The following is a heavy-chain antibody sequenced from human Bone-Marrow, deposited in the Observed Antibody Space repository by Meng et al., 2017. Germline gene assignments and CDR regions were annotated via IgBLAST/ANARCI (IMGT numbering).Heavy chain of an antibody. Sequence: SVKVSCKASVGTFSSYAISWVRQAPGQGLEWMGGIIPIFGTANYAQKFQGRVTITTDESTSTAYMELSSLRSEDTAVYYCARDPGYCSSTSCYAGGYFFDYWGQGTLVTVSS. J-gene: IGHJ4*02. CDR2: IIPIFGTA. V-gene: IGHV1-69*05. D-gene: IGHD2-2*01. CDR3: ARDPGYCSSTSCYAGGYFFDY. CDR1: VGTFSSYA.